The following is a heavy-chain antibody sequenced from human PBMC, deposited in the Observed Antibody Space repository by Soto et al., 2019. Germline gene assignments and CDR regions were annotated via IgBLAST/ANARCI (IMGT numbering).Heavy chain of an antibody. CDR3: ARGPSGDKVDY. V-gene: IGHV4-30-4*01. Sequence: QVQLQESGPGLVKPSQTLSLTCTVSGGSISNVNYCWSWIRQPPDKGREWIGHIYNGRSTYNNPSLTSRVTISVDTSKNQFSLQLSSVSAADTAVYYCARGPSGDKVDYWGQGTLVTVSS. J-gene: IGHJ4*02. CDR1: GGSISNVNYC. CDR2: IYNGRST. D-gene: IGHD7-27*01.